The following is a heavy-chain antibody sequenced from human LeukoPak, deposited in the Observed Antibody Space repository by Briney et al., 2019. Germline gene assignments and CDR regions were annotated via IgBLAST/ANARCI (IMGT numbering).Heavy chain of an antibody. V-gene: IGHV3-30*04. J-gene: IGHJ4*02. D-gene: IGHD6-13*01. CDR2: ISFDGSNK. CDR3: ARFIAAPYYFDY. Sequence: PGGSLRLSCAASGFTFSTYAMHWVRQAPGKGLEWVAVISFDGSNKYYADSVKGRFTISRDNSKNTLYLQMNSLRAEDTAVYYCARFIAAPYYFDYWGRGTLVTVSS. CDR1: GFTFSTYA.